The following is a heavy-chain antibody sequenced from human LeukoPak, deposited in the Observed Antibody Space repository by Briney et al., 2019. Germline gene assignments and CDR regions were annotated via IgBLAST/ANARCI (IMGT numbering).Heavy chain of an antibody. Sequence: SETLSLTCTVSGGSISSYYWSWIRQPAGKGLEWIGRIYTSGSTNYNPSLKSRVTTSVDTSKNQFSLKLSSVTAADTAVYYCAGGLVSRGGAFDIWGQETMVTVSS. CDR2: IYTSGST. CDR1: GGSISSYY. V-gene: IGHV4-4*07. J-gene: IGHJ3*02. CDR3: AGGLVSRGGAFDI. D-gene: IGHD3-9*01.